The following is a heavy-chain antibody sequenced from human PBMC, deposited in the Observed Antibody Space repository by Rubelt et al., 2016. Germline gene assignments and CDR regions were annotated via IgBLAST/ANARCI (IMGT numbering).Heavy chain of an antibody. CDR3: AREYQY. J-gene: IGHJ4*02. CDR1: GGSISSYY. CDR2: IYYSGST. Sequence: QVQLQESGPGLVKPSETLSLTCTVSGGSISSYYWSWIRQPPGKGLEWFGYIYYSGSTNSNPSLRSRVPVSVDRSKNQFSLKLSSVTAADTAVYYCAREYQYWGQGTLVTVSS. V-gene: IGHV4-59*12.